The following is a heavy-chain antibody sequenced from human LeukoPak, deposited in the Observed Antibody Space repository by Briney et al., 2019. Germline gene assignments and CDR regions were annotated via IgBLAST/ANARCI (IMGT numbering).Heavy chain of an antibody. J-gene: IGHJ3*02. Sequence: PSETLSLTCTVSGGSISSGSYYWSWIRQPAGKGREWIGRIYTSGSTNYNPSLKSRVTISVDTSKNQFSLKLSSVTAADTAVYYCARGEDIVVVPAAMGAFDIWGQGTMVTVSS. CDR1: GGSISSGSYY. CDR3: ARGEDIVVVPAAMGAFDI. CDR2: IYTSGST. D-gene: IGHD2-2*01. V-gene: IGHV4-61*02.